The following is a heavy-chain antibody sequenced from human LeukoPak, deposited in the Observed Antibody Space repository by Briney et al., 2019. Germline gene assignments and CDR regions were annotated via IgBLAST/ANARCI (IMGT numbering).Heavy chain of an antibody. CDR1: GYTFTSYG. CDR2: ISAYNGNT. V-gene: IGHV1-18*01. D-gene: IGHD2-2*01. Sequence: ASVKVSCKASGYTFTSYGISWVRQAPGQGLEWMGWISAYNGNTNYAQKLQGRVTMTTDTSMSTAYMELRSLRSDDTAVYYCARVRRIVVVPAAVPDAFDIWGQGTMVTVSS. J-gene: IGHJ3*02. CDR3: ARVRRIVVVPAAVPDAFDI.